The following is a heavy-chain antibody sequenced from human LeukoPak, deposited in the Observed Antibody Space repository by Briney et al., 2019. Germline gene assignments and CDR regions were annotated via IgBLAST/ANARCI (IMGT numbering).Heavy chain of an antibody. CDR2: ISPDGSDS. V-gene: IGHV3-74*01. CDR1: GFTLSSFW. J-gene: IGHJ4*02. CDR3: ARGVSGNYGRFDS. Sequence: GGSLRLSRAASGFTLSSFWVHWVRQVPGEGLVWVTRISPDGSDSNYADPVKGRFTISRDNAKNTLYLQMNSLRDEDTAVYYCARGVSGNYGRFDSWGQGTLVIVSS. D-gene: IGHD1-26*01.